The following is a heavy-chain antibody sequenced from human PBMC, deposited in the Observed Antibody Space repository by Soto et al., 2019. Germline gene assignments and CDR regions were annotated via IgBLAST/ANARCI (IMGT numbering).Heavy chain of an antibody. V-gene: IGHV1-69*06. Sequence: VKVSCKASGGTFSSYAISWVRQAPGQGLEWMGGIIPIFGTANYAQKFQGRVTITADKSTSTAYMELSSLRSEDTAVYYCARVDRGIRDILTGYRYGMDVWGQGTTVTVSS. CDR1: GGTFSSYA. J-gene: IGHJ6*02. CDR3: ARVDRGIRDILTGYRYGMDV. CDR2: IIPIFGTA. D-gene: IGHD3-9*01.